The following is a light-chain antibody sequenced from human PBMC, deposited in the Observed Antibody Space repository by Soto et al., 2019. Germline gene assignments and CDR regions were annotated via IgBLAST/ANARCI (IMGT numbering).Light chain of an antibody. CDR2: DVT. J-gene: IGLJ1*01. CDR1: SSDVGDYNF. V-gene: IGLV2-11*01. Sequence: QSALAHPRSVSASPGQAVTISCTGTSSDVGDYNFVSWYQQHPGKAPKLMIYDVTERPSGVPDRFSGSKSGDTASLTISGLQAEDEADYYCCSYAGSYTYVFGTGTKVTVL. CDR3: CSYAGSYTYV.